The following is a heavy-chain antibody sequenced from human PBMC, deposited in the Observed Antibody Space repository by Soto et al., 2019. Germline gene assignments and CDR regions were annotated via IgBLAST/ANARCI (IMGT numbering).Heavy chain of an antibody. V-gene: IGHV3-23*01. D-gene: IGHD2-2*01. J-gene: IGHJ4*02. CDR3: AKLGYCSSTSCYAHFDY. Sequence: EVQLLESGGGLVQPGGSLRLSCAASGFTFSSYALSWVRQAPGKGLEWVSAISGSGGTTYYADSVKGRFTISRDNSKNTLYLQRNSLRAEDTAVYYCAKLGYCSSTSCYAHFDYWGQGTLVTVSS. CDR2: ISGSGGTT. CDR1: GFTFSSYA.